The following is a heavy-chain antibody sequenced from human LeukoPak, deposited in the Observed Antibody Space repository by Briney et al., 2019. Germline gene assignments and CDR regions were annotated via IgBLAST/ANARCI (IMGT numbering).Heavy chain of an antibody. CDR2: ISYDGSNK. CDR1: GFTFSSHG. CDR3: AKDERQWLVRGAFDI. D-gene: IGHD6-19*01. J-gene: IGHJ3*02. Sequence: GRSLRLSCAASGFTFSSHGMHWVRQAPGKGLEWVAVISYDGSNKYYADSVKGRFTISRDNSKNTLYLQMNSLRAEDTAVYYCAKDERQWLVRGAFDIWGQGTMVTVSS. V-gene: IGHV3-30*18.